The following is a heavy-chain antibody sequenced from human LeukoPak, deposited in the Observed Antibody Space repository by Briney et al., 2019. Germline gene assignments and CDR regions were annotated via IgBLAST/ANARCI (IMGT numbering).Heavy chain of an antibody. Sequence: SETLSLTCTVSGGSITSYHYSWIRQPPGKGLEWIGYIYYSGSTNYNPSLKSRVTISVDTSKNQFSLKLSSVTAADTAVYYCARVIGYDQLDYWGQGTLVTVSS. CDR3: ARVIGYDQLDY. V-gene: IGHV4-59*01. D-gene: IGHD5-12*01. J-gene: IGHJ4*02. CDR1: GGSITSYH. CDR2: IYYSGST.